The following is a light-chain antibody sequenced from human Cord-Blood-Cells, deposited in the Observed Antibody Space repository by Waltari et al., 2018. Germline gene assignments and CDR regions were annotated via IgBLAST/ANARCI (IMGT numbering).Light chain of an antibody. Sequence: SYLLPRPPSVSVPPGHRPGLPCGGTNLGGKGVHGYQQKPGQAPVLVVYDDSDRPSGIPERFSGSNSGNTATLTISRVEAGDEADYYCQVWDSSSDHYVFGTGTKVTVL. CDR1: NLGGKG. CDR2: DDS. CDR3: QVWDSSSDHYV. V-gene: IGLV3-21*02. J-gene: IGLJ1*01.